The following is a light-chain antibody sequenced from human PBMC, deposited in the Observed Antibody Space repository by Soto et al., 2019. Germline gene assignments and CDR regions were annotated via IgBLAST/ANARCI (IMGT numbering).Light chain of an antibody. Sequence: QSVLTQSPSVSGAPGQRVTISCTGSSSNIGAGYDVHWYQQLPGTAPKLLIYGNSNRPSGVPDRFSGSKSGTSASLAITGLQAEDEADYSCQSYDSTLNAVVFGGGTKLTVL. CDR2: GNS. CDR3: QSYDSTLNAVV. V-gene: IGLV1-40*01. CDR1: SSNIGAGYD. J-gene: IGLJ2*01.